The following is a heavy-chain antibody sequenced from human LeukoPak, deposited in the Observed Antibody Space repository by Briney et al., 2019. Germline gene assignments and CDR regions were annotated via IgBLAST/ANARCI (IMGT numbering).Heavy chain of an antibody. CDR1: GFTFSNAW. CDR3: AKGDDYGDYGSYYFGY. J-gene: IGHJ4*02. V-gene: IGHV3-15*01. CDR2: IKSKTDGGTT. Sequence: PGGSLRLSCAASGFTFSNAWMSWVRQAPGKGLEWVGRIKSKTDGGTTDYAAPVKGRFTISRDDSKNTLYLQMNSLRAEDTAVYYCAKGDDYGDYGSYYFGYWGQGTLVTVSS. D-gene: IGHD4-17*01.